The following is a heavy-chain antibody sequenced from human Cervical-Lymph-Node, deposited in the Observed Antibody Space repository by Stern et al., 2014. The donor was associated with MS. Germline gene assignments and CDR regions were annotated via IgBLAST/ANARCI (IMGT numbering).Heavy chain of an antibody. CDR2: INPSGGST. V-gene: IGHV1-46*01. D-gene: IGHD3-22*01. Sequence: QVQLVQSGTEVKKPGASVKVSCKASGYTFTSSYIHWVRLAPGQGLQWVGIINPSGGSTRNAQKFQGRVTLIKDTSTSTVYMELSGLTSEDTAIYFCAKDGGYYSDLAYWGQGTLVTVSS. CDR1: GYTFTSSY. CDR3: AKDGGYYSDLAY. J-gene: IGHJ4*02.